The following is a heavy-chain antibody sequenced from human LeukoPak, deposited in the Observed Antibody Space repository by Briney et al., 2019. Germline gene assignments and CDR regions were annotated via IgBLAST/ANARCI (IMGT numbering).Heavy chain of an antibody. CDR3: ARRVVVAGPLDY. J-gene: IGHJ4*02. V-gene: IGHV4-59*01. Sequence: SETLSLTCTVSGGSISSYYWSWIRQPPGKGLEWIGYIYYSGSTNYNPSLESRVTISVDTSKNQFSLKLSSVTAADTAVYYCARRVVVAGPLDYWGQGTLVTVSS. CDR2: IYYSGST. CDR1: GGSISSYY. D-gene: IGHD6-19*01.